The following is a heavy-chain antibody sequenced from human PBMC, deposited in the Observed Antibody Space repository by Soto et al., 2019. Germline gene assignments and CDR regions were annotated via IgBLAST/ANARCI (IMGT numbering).Heavy chain of an antibody. CDR2: VFKSGRT. V-gene: IGHV4-4*07. CDR3: ARDVSFMGFVEGLIALDP. Sequence: SETLSLTCSVSGVSISDHYWSWIRQPAGKGLEWMGRVFKSGRTNINPSLKRRVTMSVDTSKNQVSLNVTSVTAADTAVYYCARDVSFMGFVEGLIALDPWGQGTLVTV. D-gene: IGHD3-16*01. CDR1: GVSISDHY. J-gene: IGHJ5*02.